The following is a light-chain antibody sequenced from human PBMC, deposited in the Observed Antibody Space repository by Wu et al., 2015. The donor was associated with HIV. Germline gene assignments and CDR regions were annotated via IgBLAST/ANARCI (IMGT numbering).Light chain of an antibody. V-gene: IGKV3-11*01. Sequence: EIVLTQSPAILSLSPGERATLSCRASQSVSSNLAWYQQRPGQAPRLLIFDASNRAPGIPARFRGSGSGTDFTLTISSLDPEDFAVYYCQQRSNSPLTFGQGTRLEIK. CDR3: QQRSNSPLT. CDR2: DAS. CDR1: QSVSSN. J-gene: IGKJ5*01.